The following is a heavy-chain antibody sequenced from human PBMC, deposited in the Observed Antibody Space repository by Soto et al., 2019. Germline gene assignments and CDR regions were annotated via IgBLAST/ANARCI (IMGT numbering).Heavy chain of an antibody. D-gene: IGHD1-26*01. J-gene: IGHJ6*02. CDR3: ARNKVGSASGMDV. V-gene: IGHV3-23*01. Sequence: EVQLLESGGGLVQPGGSLRLSCAASGFTFSSYAMTWVRQAPGKGLEWVSAISKTGYSTYYADSVKGRFTVARDNSKNTLFLQMDGLRAADTAVYYCARNKVGSASGMDVWGQGTTVTVSS. CDR1: GFTFSSYA. CDR2: ISKTGYST.